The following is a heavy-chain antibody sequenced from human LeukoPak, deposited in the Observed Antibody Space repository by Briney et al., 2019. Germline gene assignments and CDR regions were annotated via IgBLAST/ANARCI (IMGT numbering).Heavy chain of an antibody. Sequence: SETLSLTCTVSGGSISSYYWSWIRQPAGKGLEWIGRIYTSGSTNYNPSLKSRVTMSVDTSKNQFSLKLSSVTAADTAVYYCARGCSSTSCYPRAYFDYWGQGTLVTVSS. J-gene: IGHJ4*02. D-gene: IGHD2-2*01. CDR1: GGSISSYY. CDR3: ARGCSSTSCYPRAYFDY. CDR2: IYTSGST. V-gene: IGHV4-4*07.